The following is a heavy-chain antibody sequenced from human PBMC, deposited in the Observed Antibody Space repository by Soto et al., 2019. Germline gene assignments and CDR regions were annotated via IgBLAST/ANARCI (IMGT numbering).Heavy chain of an antibody. CDR2: ISGSGGST. J-gene: IGHJ3*02. CDR3: AKAERYSGSYSIINDAFDT. D-gene: IGHD1-26*01. Sequence: PGGSLRLSCAASGFTFSSYAMSWVRQAPGKGLEWVSAISGSGGSTYYADSVKGRFTISRDNSKNTLYLQMNSLRAEDTAVYYCAKAERYSGSYSIINDAFDTWGQGTMVTVSS. V-gene: IGHV3-23*01. CDR1: GFTFSSYA.